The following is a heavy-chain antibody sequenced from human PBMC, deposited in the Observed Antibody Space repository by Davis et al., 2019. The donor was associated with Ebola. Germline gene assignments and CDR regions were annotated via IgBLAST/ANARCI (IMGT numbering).Heavy chain of an antibody. CDR2: ISAYNGNT. Sequence: ASVKVSCKASGYTFTSYGISWVRQAPAQGLEWMGWISAYNGNTNYAQKFQGRVTMTTDTSTSTAYMELRSLRSDDTAVYYCARDGGMVQGVIIGSPYYYYGMDVWGQGTTVTVSS. J-gene: IGHJ6*02. CDR1: GYTFTSYG. CDR3: ARDGGMVQGVIIGSPYYYYGMDV. V-gene: IGHV1-18*01. D-gene: IGHD3-10*01.